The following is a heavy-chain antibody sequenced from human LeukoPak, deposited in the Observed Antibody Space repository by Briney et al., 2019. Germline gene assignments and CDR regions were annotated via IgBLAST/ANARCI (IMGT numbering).Heavy chain of an antibody. V-gene: IGHV4-39*07. Sequence: SETLSLTCTVSGGSISSSSYYWGWIRQPPGKGLEWIGSIYYSGSTYYNPSLKSRVTISVDTSKNQFSLKLSSVTAADTAVYYCARLRSGSYQEGVSSDAFDIWGQGTMVTVSS. CDR1: GGSISSSSYY. J-gene: IGHJ3*02. CDR3: ARLRSGSYQEGVSSDAFDI. CDR2: IYYSGST. D-gene: IGHD1-26*01.